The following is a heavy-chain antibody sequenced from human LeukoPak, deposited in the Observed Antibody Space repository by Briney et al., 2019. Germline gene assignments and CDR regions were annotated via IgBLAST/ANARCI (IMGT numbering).Heavy chain of an antibody. CDR1: GFTLSGYY. V-gene: IGHV3-11*05. Sequence: GGSLRLSCVGSGFTLSGYYMSWIRQAPGKGLEWVSYISSSSSYTNYADSVKGRFTISRDNAKNSLYLQMNSLRAEDTAVYYCAREKGYDILTGIDYWGQGTLVTVSS. CDR2: ISSSSSYT. D-gene: IGHD3-9*01. CDR3: AREKGYDILTGIDY. J-gene: IGHJ4*02.